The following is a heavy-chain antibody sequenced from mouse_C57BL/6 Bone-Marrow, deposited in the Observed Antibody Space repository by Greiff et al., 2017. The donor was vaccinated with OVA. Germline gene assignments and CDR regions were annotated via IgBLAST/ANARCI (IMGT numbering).Heavy chain of an antibody. CDR3: TTELLPHY. CDR1: GFNIKDDY. Sequence: EVKLMESGAELVRPGASVKLSCTASGFNIKDDYMHWVKQRPEQGLEWIGWIDPANGDTEYASKFQGKANITADTSSHTAYLQLSSLTSEDTAVYYCTTELLPHYWGQGTTLTVSS. V-gene: IGHV14-4*01. CDR2: IDPANGDT. D-gene: IGHD2-12*01. J-gene: IGHJ2*01.